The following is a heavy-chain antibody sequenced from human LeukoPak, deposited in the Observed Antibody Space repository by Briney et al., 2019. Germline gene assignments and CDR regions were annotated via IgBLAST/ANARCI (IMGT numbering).Heavy chain of an antibody. J-gene: IGHJ4*02. CDR2: ISYDGSNK. D-gene: IGHD3-22*01. Sequence: GGSLRLSCAASGFTFSSYAMHWVRQAPGKGLEWVAVISYDGSNKYYADSVKGRFTISRDNAKNTLYLQMNSLRVEDTAVYYCVRDYYDHLPGFDYWGQGTLVTVSS. V-gene: IGHV3-30-3*01. CDR1: GFTFSSYA. CDR3: VRDYYDHLPGFDY.